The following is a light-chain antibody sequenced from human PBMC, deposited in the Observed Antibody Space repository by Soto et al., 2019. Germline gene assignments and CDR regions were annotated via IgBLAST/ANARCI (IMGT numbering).Light chain of an antibody. CDR1: RSVSSN. CDR3: QQYDNWPLT. Sequence: IVMTQSPVTLSVSPVEIATLSFRASRSVSSNLAWYQQRPGQAPRLLMYAASTPATGIPARFSGSGSGTEFSLTISGLQSEDFVVYFCQQYDNWPLTFGGGTKVDIK. CDR2: AAS. J-gene: IGKJ4*01. V-gene: IGKV3-15*01.